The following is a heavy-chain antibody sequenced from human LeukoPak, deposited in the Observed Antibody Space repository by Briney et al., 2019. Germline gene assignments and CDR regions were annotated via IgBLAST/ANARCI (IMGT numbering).Heavy chain of an antibody. V-gene: IGHV3-48*01. CDR2: ISSGSTII. CDR1: GFTFSSYN. J-gene: IGHJ4*02. Sequence: ESGGSLRLSCAASGFTFSSYNMNWVRQAPGKGLEWVSYISSGSTIIHYADSVKGRFTISRDNAKNSLYLQMNSLRAEDTAVYYCARDNMGSSGYYPYLDYWGQGTLVTVSS. CDR3: ARDNMGSSGYYPYLDY. D-gene: IGHD3-3*01.